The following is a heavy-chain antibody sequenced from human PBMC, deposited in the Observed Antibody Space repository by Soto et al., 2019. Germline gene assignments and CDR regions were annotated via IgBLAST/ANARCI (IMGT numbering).Heavy chain of an antibody. J-gene: IGHJ3*01. CDR3: AGITWGGASFNV. V-gene: IGHV4-59*02. D-gene: IGHD3-16*01. Sequence: QVQLQESGPGLVKPSETLSLTCAVSGGSVTTYYWAWIRQSPERGLEWIGWIYDSGGANYSPSLRSRGTMSIDTPNNQFSLTLGSVVAADTGRYYCAGITWGGASFNVWGPGTTVTV. CDR2: IYDSGGA. CDR1: GGSVTTYY.